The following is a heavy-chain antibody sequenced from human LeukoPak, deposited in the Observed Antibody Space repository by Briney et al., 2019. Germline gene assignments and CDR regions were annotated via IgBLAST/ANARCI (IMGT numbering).Heavy chain of an antibody. V-gene: IGHV3-30*04. D-gene: IGHD6-19*01. CDR2: ISYDGSNK. J-gene: IGHJ4*02. CDR1: GFTFSSYA. Sequence: PGGSLRLSRAASGFTFSSYAMHWVRQAPGKGLEWVAVISYDGSNKYYADSVKGRFTISRDNSRNTLYLQMNSLRAEDTAVYYCAGREVAVAGNYFDYWGQGTLVTVSS. CDR3: AGREVAVAGNYFDY.